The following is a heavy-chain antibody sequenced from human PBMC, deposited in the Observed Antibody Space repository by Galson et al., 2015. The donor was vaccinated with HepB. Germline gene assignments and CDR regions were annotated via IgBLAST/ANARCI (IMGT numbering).Heavy chain of an antibody. CDR3: ARAVAGTLFEY. Sequence: CAISGDSVSSNSVTWNWIRQSPSRGLEWLGRTYYRSKWYSDYAISVKSRITINPDTSKNQFSLQLNSVTPEDTAVYYCARAVAGTLFEYWGQGTLVTISS. CDR1: GDSVSSNSVT. CDR2: TYYRSKWYS. J-gene: IGHJ4*02. V-gene: IGHV6-1*01. D-gene: IGHD6-19*01.